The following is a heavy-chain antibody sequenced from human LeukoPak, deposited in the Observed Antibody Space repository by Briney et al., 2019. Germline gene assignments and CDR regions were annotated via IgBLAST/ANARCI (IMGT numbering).Heavy chain of an antibody. CDR3: ARDPSSWNGYFDS. CDR1: GFNFSSYW. Sequence: GGSLRLSCEASGFNFSSYWMHWVRQAPGKGMVWVSCIDSDGSSTSYADSVKGRFTISRDNARNTVYLQMNSLRADDTAVYYCARDPSSWNGYFDSWGQGTLVTVSS. J-gene: IGHJ4*02. V-gene: IGHV3-74*01. D-gene: IGHD6-13*01. CDR2: IDSDGSST.